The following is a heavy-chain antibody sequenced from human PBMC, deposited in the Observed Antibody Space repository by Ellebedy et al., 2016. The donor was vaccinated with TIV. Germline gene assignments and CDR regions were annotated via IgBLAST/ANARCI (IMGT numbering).Heavy chain of an antibody. D-gene: IGHD4-11*01. Sequence: ASVKVSXXASGYNFTSYGISWVRQAPGQGLEWMGWISAYNGNTNYAQKLQGRVTMTTDTSTSTAYMELRSLRSDDTAVYYCARIASTDLDYYYGMDVWGQGTTVTVSS. CDR3: ARIASTDLDYYYGMDV. CDR1: GYNFTSYG. V-gene: IGHV1-18*04. CDR2: ISAYNGNT. J-gene: IGHJ6*02.